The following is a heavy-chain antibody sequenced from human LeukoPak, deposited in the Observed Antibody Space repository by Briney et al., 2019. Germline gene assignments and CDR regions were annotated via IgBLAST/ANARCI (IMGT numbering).Heavy chain of an antibody. J-gene: IGHJ5*02. CDR2: ISAYNGNT. V-gene: IGHV1-18*01. D-gene: IGHD3-22*01. Sequence: ASLKVSCKASGYTFTSYGISWVRQAPGQGLEWMGWISAYNGNTNYAQKLQGRVTMTTDTSTSTAYMELRSLRSDDTAVYYCVRGGTWYYDSSGLDWFDPWGQGTLVTVSS. CDR1: GYTFTSYG. CDR3: VRGGTWYYDSSGLDWFDP.